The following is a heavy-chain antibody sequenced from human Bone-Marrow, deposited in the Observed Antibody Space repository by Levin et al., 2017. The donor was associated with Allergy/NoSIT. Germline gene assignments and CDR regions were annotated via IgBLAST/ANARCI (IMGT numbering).Heavy chain of an antibody. Sequence: GGSLRLSCAASGYSISGYAMHWVRQAPGKGLEWLAVISYDGVNIYYAHSVKGRFTISRDNSQNTLYLQMNSLRPEDTAVYYCASAGYYDRSNDIPNYYYGMDVWGQGTTVTVSS. CDR3: ASAGYYDRSNDIPNYYYGMDV. J-gene: IGHJ6*02. D-gene: IGHD3-16*01. CDR2: ISYDGVNI. CDR1: GYSISGYA. V-gene: IGHV3-30*03.